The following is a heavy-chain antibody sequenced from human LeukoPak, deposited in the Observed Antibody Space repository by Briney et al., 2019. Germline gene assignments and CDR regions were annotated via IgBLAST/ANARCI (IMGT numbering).Heavy chain of an antibody. CDR3: ARDPNGEYIGAFEF. D-gene: IGHD4-17*01. CDR1: GFTFSNYA. Sequence: GGSLRLSCAASGFTFSNYAVMWVRQAPGQGLEWVSAITSGGAPRYADSVKGRFTISRDNSKNTLYLQVNSLRAEDTAQYFCARDPNGEYIGAFEFWGRGTVVTVSS. V-gene: IGHV3-23*01. J-gene: IGHJ3*01. CDR2: ITSGGAP.